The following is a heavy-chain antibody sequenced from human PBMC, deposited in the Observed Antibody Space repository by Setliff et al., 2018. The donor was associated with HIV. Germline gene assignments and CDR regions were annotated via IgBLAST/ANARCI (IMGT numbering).Heavy chain of an antibody. CDR1: GFTYSGHW. D-gene: IGHD6-19*01. CDR2: INHLGSDR. Sequence: GGSLRLSCAASGFTYSGHWMTWVRQAPGKGLESVANINHLGSDRYYVDSVKVRFTISRDNAKNSLFLQMNSLRVDDTAVYYCARAAVYTGGWGYGATYHYYMDVWGKGTTVTVSS. CDR3: ARAAVYTGGWGYGATYHYYMDV. V-gene: IGHV3-7*03. J-gene: IGHJ6*03.